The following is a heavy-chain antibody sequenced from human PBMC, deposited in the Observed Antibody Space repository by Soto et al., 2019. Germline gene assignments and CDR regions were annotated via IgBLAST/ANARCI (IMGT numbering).Heavy chain of an antibody. CDR2: ISAYNGNT. D-gene: IGHD3-3*01. J-gene: IGHJ5*02. Sequence: GGLVKVSCKASGYNFAIFGISWVRQAPGQGLEWMGWISAYNGNTDYAQKFQGRVTMATDTSTSTAYMELRNLTSDDTAVYYCARDPHEFWSAYFFDPWGQGTLVTVSS. CDR1: GYNFAIFG. V-gene: IGHV1-18*01. CDR3: ARDPHEFWSAYFFDP.